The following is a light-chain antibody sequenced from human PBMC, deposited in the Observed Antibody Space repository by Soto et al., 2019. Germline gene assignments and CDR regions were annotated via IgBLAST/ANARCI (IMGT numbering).Light chain of an antibody. CDR1: QSVSRN. Sequence: EIVMTQSPATLSVSPGERATLSCRASQSVSRNLAWYQQKPGQAPRLLSYGASTRSTGIPARFSGSGSGTEFTLTISSLQSEDFAVYYCQQYHNWTPITFGQGTRLEIK. CDR2: GAS. J-gene: IGKJ5*01. V-gene: IGKV3-15*01. CDR3: QQYHNWTPIT.